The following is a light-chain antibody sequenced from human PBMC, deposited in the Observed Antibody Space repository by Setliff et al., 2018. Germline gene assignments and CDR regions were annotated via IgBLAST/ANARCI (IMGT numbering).Light chain of an antibody. CDR3: SSNTNSDTLFV. CDR1: SSDVGSYDL. Sequence: QSALTQPASVSGSPGQSITISCSGTSSDVGSYDLVSWYQQHPGGAPKLIIYGVSNRPSGVSSRFSGSKSGNTASLTISGLQTEDEADYYCSSNTNSDTLFVFGGGTKVTVL. J-gene: IGLJ2*01. V-gene: IGLV2-14*03. CDR2: GVS.